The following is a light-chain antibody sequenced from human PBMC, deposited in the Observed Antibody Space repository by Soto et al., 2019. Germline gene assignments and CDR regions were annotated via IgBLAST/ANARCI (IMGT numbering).Light chain of an antibody. CDR2: DAS. V-gene: IGKV1-5*01. CDR3: QQYGSHRT. J-gene: IGKJ1*01. Sequence: DIQMTQSPSTLSASVGDRVTITCRASQSISSWLAWYQQKPGKAPKLLIYDASSWESGVPSRFSGSGSGTEFTLTISSLEPDDFAAYYCQQYGSHRTFGQGTKVDIK. CDR1: QSISSW.